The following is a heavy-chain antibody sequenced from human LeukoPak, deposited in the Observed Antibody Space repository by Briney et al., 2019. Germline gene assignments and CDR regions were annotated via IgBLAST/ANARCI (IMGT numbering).Heavy chain of an antibody. Sequence: GGSLRLSCAASGFTFNSYAMAWVRRAPEKGLEWVSSITDSGFSTYYADSVKGRFTISRDNSENTLYLQMNSLRAEDTAVYYCAKGSRGSYDYWGQGTLVTVSS. J-gene: IGHJ4*02. CDR2: ITDSGFST. CDR1: GFTFNSYA. CDR3: AKGSRGSYDY. V-gene: IGHV3-23*01. D-gene: IGHD1-26*01.